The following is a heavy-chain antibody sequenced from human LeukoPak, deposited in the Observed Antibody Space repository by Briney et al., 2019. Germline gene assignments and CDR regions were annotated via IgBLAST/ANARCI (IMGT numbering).Heavy chain of an antibody. CDR3: ARDNGYAKGDY. D-gene: IGHD3-16*01. J-gene: IGHJ4*02. Sequence: SWARQPPGKGLEWIGYIYYSGSTYYNPSLKSRVTISVDTSRDQISLKLSSVTAADTAVYYCARDNGYAKGDYWGQGTLVTVSS. CDR2: IYYSGST. V-gene: IGHV4-30-4*08.